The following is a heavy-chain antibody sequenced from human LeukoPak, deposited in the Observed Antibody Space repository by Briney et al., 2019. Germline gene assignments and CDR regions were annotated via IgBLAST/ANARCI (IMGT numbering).Heavy chain of an antibody. CDR1: GGSISSYS. CDR3: AAQGRYSSGWRADY. CDR2: IYYSWST. V-gene: IGHV4-59*01. D-gene: IGHD6-19*01. Sequence: SETLSLTCTVSGGSISSYSWSWIRQPPRPGLEWSGYIYYSWSTNYNPSLKSRVTISVDTSKKQFSLKLSSVTAADTAVYYCAAQGRYSSGWRADYWGQGPLVTVSS. J-gene: IGHJ4*02.